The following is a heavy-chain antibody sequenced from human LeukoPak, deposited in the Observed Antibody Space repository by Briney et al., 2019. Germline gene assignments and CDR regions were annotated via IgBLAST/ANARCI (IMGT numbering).Heavy chain of an antibody. D-gene: IGHD2-15*01. J-gene: IGHJ6*03. CDR1: GFTFDDYA. Sequence: PGRSLRLSCAASGFTFDDYAMHWVRQAPGKGLEWVSGISWNSGSIGYADSVKGRFTISRDNAKNSLYLQMNSLRAEDMALYYCAKESTSYCSGGSCYSGYMDVWGKGTTVTVPS. CDR3: AKESTSYCSGGSCYSGYMDV. CDR2: ISWNSGSI. V-gene: IGHV3-9*03.